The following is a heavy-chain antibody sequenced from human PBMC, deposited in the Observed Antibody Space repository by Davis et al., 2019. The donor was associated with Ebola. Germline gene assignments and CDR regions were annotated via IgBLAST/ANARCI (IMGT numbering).Heavy chain of an antibody. D-gene: IGHD1-26*01. CDR2: MYYTGDT. CDR1: GGSVSSGGYY. Sequence: SETLSLTCTVSGGSVSSGGYYWGWIRHHPGNGLEWLGYMYYTGDTFYSPPLKSRISLSLDKSQNQVSLTLTSVTAADTAVYYCARTEVGASSPIDHWGQGTLVTVSS. CDR3: ARTEVGASSPIDH. V-gene: IGHV4-31*03. J-gene: IGHJ4*02.